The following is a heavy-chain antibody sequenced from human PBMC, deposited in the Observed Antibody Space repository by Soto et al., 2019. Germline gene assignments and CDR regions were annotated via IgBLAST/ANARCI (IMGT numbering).Heavy chain of an antibody. J-gene: IGHJ5*02. Sequence: APVEPXCKDSGYGXTSKARSSARQAPGQGLEWMGWISAYNGNTNYAQKLQGRVTMTTDTSTSTAYTELRSLRSVDTAVYYCARALEVYCFEPWGQGTLVTVSS. CDR2: ISAYNGNT. D-gene: IGHD3-3*01. CDR3: ARALEVYCFEP. CDR1: GYGXTSKA. V-gene: IGHV1-18*01.